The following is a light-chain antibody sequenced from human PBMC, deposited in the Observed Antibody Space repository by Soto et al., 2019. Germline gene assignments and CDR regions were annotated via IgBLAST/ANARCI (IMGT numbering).Light chain of an antibody. CDR2: DVN. CDR1: SSDVGGYNF. V-gene: IGLV2-14*03. Sequence: QSALTQPASVSGSPGQSITISCTGTSSDVGGYNFVSWYQQHPGKVPKLMIFDVNRRPSGVSDRFSGSKSRNTASLTISGLQAEDEGDYYCCSYTSSSTHVFGSGTQLTVL. J-gene: IGLJ7*01. CDR3: CSYTSSSTHV.